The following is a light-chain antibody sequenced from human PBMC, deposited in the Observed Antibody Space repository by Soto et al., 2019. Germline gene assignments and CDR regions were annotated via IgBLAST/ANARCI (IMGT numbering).Light chain of an antibody. Sequence: EIVMTQSPVTLSVSPGEKATLSCRASQNIGTSLAWYQQKPGQAPKFLIYGASTRAPAIPARISGSGSGTEFTLTISSLQSEDFGVYYCQQYDNWPRTFGQGTKVEVK. CDR1: QNIGTS. V-gene: IGKV3-15*01. CDR3: QQYDNWPRT. CDR2: GAS. J-gene: IGKJ1*01.